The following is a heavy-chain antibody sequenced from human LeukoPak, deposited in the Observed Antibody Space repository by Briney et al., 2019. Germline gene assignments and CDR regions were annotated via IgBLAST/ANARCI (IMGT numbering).Heavy chain of an antibody. V-gene: IGHV4-59*01. CDR1: GGSIRSYY. Sequence: KASETLSLTCTVSGGSIRSYYWSWIRQPPGKGLEWIGYIYNSGSTNYNPSLKSRVTISVDTSKNQFSLKLTSVTAADTAVYYCARVYYSSSYDYWYFDLWGRGTLVTVSS. CDR2: IYNSGST. D-gene: IGHD6-13*01. CDR3: ARVYYSSSYDYWYFDL. J-gene: IGHJ2*01.